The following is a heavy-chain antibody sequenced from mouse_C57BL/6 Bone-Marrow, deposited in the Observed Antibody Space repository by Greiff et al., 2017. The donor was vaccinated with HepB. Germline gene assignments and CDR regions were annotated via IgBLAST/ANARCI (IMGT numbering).Heavy chain of an antibody. V-gene: IGHV1-64*01. CDR1: GYTFTSYW. CDR2: IHPNSGST. J-gene: IGHJ3*01. CDR3: AREGYYGSRSFAY. D-gene: IGHD1-1*01. Sequence: VQLQQPGAELVKPGASVKLSCKASGYTFTSYWMHWVKQRPGQGLEWIGMIHPNSGSTNYNEKFKSKATLTVDKSSSTAYMQLSSLTSEVSAVYYCAREGYYGSRSFAYWGQGTLVTVSA.